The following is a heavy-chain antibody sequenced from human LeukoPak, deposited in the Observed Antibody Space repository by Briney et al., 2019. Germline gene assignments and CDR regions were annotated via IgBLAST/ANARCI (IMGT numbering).Heavy chain of an antibody. J-gene: IGHJ4*02. V-gene: IGHV1-2*02. CDR3: ARGGTTTVYFDY. Sequence: GASVKVSCKASGYIFTGYYMHWVRQAPGQGLEWMGWINPNSGGANSAQKFQGRVTMTSDTSISTAYMELSSLRSDDTAVYYCARGGTTTVYFDYWGQGTLVTVSS. CDR2: INPNSGGA. CDR1: GYIFTGYY. D-gene: IGHD1-1*01.